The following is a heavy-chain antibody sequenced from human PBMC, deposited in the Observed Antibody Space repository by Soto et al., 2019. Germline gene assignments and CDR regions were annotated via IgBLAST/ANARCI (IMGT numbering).Heavy chain of an antibody. CDR3: AREPVDSDCALDV. CDR2: LDSDEGGR. J-gene: IGHJ4*01. D-gene: IGHD2-21*02. CDR1: GFTLCRYG. V-gene: IGHV3-33*01. Sequence: AGSLTLSCPPSGFTLCRYGMHWVRQTSGKGMEWVAVLDSDEGGRYYAESVKGRFTIYRDNSKNTLDLQMDSLRVEDTALYYCAREPVDSDCALDVWGQGTLVTVSS.